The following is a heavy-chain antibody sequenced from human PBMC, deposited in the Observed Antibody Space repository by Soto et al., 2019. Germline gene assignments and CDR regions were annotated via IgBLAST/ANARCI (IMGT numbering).Heavy chain of an antibody. Sequence: GGSLILSCAASGFTFSSYSMNWVRQAPGKGLEWVSSISSSSSYIYYADSVKGRFTISRDNAKNSLYLQMNSLRAEDTAVYYCARGDGGDTITMMDSDYFQHWGQGTLVTVSS. CDR3: ARGDGGDTITMMDSDYFQH. V-gene: IGHV3-21*01. D-gene: IGHD3-22*01. J-gene: IGHJ1*01. CDR2: ISSSSSYI. CDR1: GFTFSSYS.